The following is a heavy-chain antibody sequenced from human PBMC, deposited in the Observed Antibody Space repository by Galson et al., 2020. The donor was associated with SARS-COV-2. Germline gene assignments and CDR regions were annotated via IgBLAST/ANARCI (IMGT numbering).Heavy chain of an antibody. CDR3: TTRLVPEGTFDY. J-gene: IGHJ4*02. D-gene: IGHD5-12*01. Sequence: GESLQISCAASGFVFSDSAMHWVRQASGQGLEWVGRIRSRTNSHATSYAESVKGRFTISRDDSKNTAYLQMSSLKTDDTAVYYCTTRLVPEGTFDYWGQGTLVTVSS. CDR2: IRSRTNSHAT. V-gene: IGHV3-73*01. CDR1: GFVFSDSA.